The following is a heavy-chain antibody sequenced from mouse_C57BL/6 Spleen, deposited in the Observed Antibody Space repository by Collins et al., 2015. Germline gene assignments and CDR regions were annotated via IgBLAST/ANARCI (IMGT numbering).Heavy chain of an antibody. Sequence: QVQLQQPGAELVRPGSSVKLSCKASGYTFTSYWMHWVKQRPIQGLEWIGNIDPSDSETHYNQKFKGKATLTADKSSSTAYMQLNSLTSDDSAVYFCARRYYGSSYDVWGTGTTVTVSS. CDR2: IDPSDSET. CDR1: GYTFTSYW. J-gene: IGHJ1*03. D-gene: IGHD1-1*01. V-gene: IGHV1-52*01. CDR3: ARRYYGSSYDV.